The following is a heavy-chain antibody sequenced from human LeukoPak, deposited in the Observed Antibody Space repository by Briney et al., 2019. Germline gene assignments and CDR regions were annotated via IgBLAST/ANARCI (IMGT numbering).Heavy chain of an antibody. CDR2: IKQDGSET. V-gene: IGHV3-7*01. Sequence: PGGSLRLSCAASGFTFSNYWMSWVRQAPGKGLEWVANIKQDGSETYYVDSVKGRFTISRDNAKNSLYLQMNSLRAEDTAVYYCARHESGSGSFYYNYYMDVWGKGTTVTVSS. CDR3: ARHESGSGSFYYNYYMDV. CDR1: GFTFSNYW. D-gene: IGHD3-10*01. J-gene: IGHJ6*03.